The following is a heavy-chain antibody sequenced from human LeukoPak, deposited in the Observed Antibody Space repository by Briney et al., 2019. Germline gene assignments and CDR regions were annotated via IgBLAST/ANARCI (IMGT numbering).Heavy chain of an antibody. V-gene: IGHV4-39*07. J-gene: IGHJ6*02. CDR1: GGSISSTMYY. Sequence: SETLSLTCAVSGGSISSTMYYWGWIRQPRGKGLEWIGSIYYSGSTYYHPSRKSRVTISVDTSKNQFSLKLSSVTAADTAVYYCAREPGQLWFISYYYGMDVWGQGTTVTVSS. CDR3: AREPGQLWFISYYYGMDV. CDR2: IYYSGST. D-gene: IGHD5-18*01.